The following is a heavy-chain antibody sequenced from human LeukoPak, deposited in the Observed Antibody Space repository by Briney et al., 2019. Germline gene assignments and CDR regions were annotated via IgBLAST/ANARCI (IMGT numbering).Heavy chain of an antibody. CDR2: ISPSDSTI. CDR1: GFTFSSYS. Sequence: GGSLRLSCAVSGFTFSSYSLNWVRQAPGKGLEWVSYISPSDSTIYSADSVKGRFIISRDNAKNSLYLQMNSLRAEDTAVYSCARQSSGWSYFDCWGQGTLVTVSS. V-gene: IGHV3-48*04. D-gene: IGHD6-19*01. CDR3: ARQSSGWSYFDC. J-gene: IGHJ4*02.